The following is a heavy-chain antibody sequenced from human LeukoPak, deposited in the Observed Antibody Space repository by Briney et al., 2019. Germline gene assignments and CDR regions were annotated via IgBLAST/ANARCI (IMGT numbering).Heavy chain of an antibody. D-gene: IGHD6-13*01. CDR1: GFIITDYW. V-gene: IGHV3-74*01. J-gene: IGHJ4*02. CDR2: MSSDGTET. Sequence: GESLRLSCALPGFIITDYWMHWVSQTPGKGLTWVSTMSSDGTETFYADSVKGRFIISRDNSKNTLYLQMNSLRAEDTAVYYCAREGTSQQLVPPYFDYWGQGTLVTVSS. CDR3: AREGTSQQLVPPYFDY.